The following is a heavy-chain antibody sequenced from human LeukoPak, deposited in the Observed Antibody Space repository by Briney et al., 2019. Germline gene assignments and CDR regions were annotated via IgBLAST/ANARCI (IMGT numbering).Heavy chain of an antibody. CDR1: GGSISSYY. D-gene: IGHD6-19*01. CDR2: IYYSGST. V-gene: IGHV4-59*08. J-gene: IGHJ4*02. Sequence: SETLSLTCTVSGGSISSYYWSWIRQPPGKGLEWIGYIYYSGSTNYNPSLKSRVTISVDTSKNQFSLKLTSVTAADTAVYYCARQPGYSSGWNYFDCWGQGTLFTVSS. CDR3: ARQPGYSSGWNYFDC.